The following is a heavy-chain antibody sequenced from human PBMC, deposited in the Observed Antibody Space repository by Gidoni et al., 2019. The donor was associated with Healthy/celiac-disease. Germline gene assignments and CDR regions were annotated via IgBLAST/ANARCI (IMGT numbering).Heavy chain of an antibody. V-gene: IGHV4-59*01. Sequence: QVQLQESGPGLVKPSETLSLTCTVSGGSISSYYWSWIRQPPGKGLAWIGYIYYSGSTNYNPSLKSRVTISVDTSKNQFSLKLSSVTAADTAVYYCARGGRFDWFTRENYYYMDVWGKGTTVTVSS. CDR2: IYYSGST. CDR3: ARGGRFDWFTRENYYYMDV. D-gene: IGHD3-9*01. CDR1: GGSISSYY. J-gene: IGHJ6*03.